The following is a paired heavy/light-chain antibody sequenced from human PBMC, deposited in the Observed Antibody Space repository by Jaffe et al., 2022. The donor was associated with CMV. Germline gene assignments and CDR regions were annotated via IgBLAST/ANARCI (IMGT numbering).Heavy chain of an antibody. CDR1: GNTFSTSF. V-gene: IGHV1-46*01. J-gene: IGHJ4*02. D-gene: IGHD2-15*01. CDR2: INPSGADK. Sequence: QVQLVQSGAEVKRPGASVNISCKASGNTFSTSFVHWVRRAPGQGLEWMGIINPSGADKKYAQKFQGRVTMTRDTFTSTVYMELSSLRSEDTAVYYCARGSGEAGGMDYWGQGTLVTVSS. CDR3: ARGSGEAGGMDY.
Light chain of an antibody. CDR3: ASWDDRLSGVL. CDR2: RSH. J-gene: IGLJ2*01. CDR1: SSNIGFNN. Sequence: QSVLTQPPSASGTPGQRVTISCSGSSSNIGFNNVYWYQLLPGAAPKLLIYRSHQRPSGVPDRFSGSKSGTSASLAISGLRSDDDGDYYCASWDDRLSGVLFGGGTKLTVL. V-gene: IGLV1-47*01.